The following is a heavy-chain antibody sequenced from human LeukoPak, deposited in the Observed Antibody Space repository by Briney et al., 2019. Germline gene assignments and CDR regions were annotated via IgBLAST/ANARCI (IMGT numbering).Heavy chain of an antibody. J-gene: IGHJ4*02. Sequence: PGGSLRLSCAASGFTVGASDMYWVRQAPGKGLEWVAVITRDGNDKYYVDSVKGRFTISRDNSKNTLYLQMNSLRAEDTAVYYCAKKGATTGDFDYWGQGTLVTVSS. CDR3: AKKGATTGDFDY. D-gene: IGHD1-26*01. V-gene: IGHV3-30*18. CDR1: GFTVGASD. CDR2: ITRDGNDK.